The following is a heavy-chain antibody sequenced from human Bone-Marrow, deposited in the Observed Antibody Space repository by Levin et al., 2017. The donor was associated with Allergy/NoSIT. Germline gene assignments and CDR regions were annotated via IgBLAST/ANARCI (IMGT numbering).Heavy chain of an antibody. CDR2: IKSRSDGGTI. J-gene: IGHJ4*02. Sequence: GGSLRLSCAGSGFTFSNAWMSWVRQAAGKGLEWVGRIKSRSDGGTIDSATPVKDRFTISRDDSNNTLFLQMNSLKTDDTAVYYCTTGQLWDQGTLVTVSS. V-gene: IGHV3-15*01. CDR1: GFTFSNAW. CDR3: TTGQL. D-gene: IGHD1-1*01.